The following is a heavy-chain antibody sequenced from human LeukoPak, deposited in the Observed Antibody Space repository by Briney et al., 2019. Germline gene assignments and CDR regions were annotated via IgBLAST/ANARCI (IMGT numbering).Heavy chain of an antibody. CDR1: GYTFTSYG. D-gene: IGHD4-17*01. Sequence: ASVKVSCKASGYTFTSYGISWVRQAPGQGLEWMGWISAYNGNTNYAQKLQGRVTMTTDTSTSTAYMELRSLRSDDTAVYYCARGYTTGYYYYYMDVWGKGTTVTIFS. V-gene: IGHV1-18*01. CDR3: ARGYTTGYYYYYMDV. J-gene: IGHJ6*03. CDR2: ISAYNGNT.